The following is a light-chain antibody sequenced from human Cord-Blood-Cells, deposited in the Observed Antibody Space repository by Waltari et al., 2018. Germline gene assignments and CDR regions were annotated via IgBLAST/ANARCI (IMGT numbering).Light chain of an antibody. CDR2: DVS. Sequence: SALTQPRSVSGSPGQLVTISCTGTSSDVGGYNYVSWYQQHPGKAPKLMIYDVSNRPSGVPDRFSGSKSGNTASLTISGLQAEDEADYYCCSYAGSYNCVFGTGTKVTVL. CDR3: CSYAGSYNCV. V-gene: IGLV2-11*01. CDR1: SSDVGGYNY. J-gene: IGLJ1*01.